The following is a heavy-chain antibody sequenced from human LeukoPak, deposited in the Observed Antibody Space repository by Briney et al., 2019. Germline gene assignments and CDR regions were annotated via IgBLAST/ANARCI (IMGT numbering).Heavy chain of an antibody. CDR2: ISYDGSNK. V-gene: IGHV3-30*18. J-gene: IGHJ3*02. Sequence: GGSLRLSCAASGFTFSSYGMHWVRQAPGKGLEWVAVISYDGSNKYYADSVKGRFTISRDNSKNTLYLQMNSLRAEDTAVYYCAKEGGDYAFDIWGQGTMVTVSS. D-gene: IGHD2-21*01. CDR3: AKEGGDYAFDI. CDR1: GFTFSSYG.